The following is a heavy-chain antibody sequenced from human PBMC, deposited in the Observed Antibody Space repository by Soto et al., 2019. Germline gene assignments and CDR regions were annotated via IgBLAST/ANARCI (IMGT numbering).Heavy chain of an antibody. V-gene: IGHV3-21*01. CDR2: ISSTTNYI. J-gene: IGHJ4*02. CDR3: ARESEDLTSNFDY. Sequence: GGSLRLSCAASGFTFSRYSMNWVRQAPGKGLGWVSSISSTTNYIYYADSMKGRFTVSRDNAKNSVYLDMNSLSAEDTAVYYCARESEDLTSNFDYWGQGTLVTVSS. CDR1: GFTFSRYS.